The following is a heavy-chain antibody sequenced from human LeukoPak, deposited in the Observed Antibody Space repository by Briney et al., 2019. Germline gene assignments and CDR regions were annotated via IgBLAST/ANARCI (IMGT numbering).Heavy chain of an antibody. CDR3: AKAPVTSCRGAFCYPFDS. J-gene: IGHJ4*02. CDR2: ISGSGGST. Sequence: GGSLRLSCAASGFTFSSYAMSWVRQAPGKGLEWVSAISGSGGSTYYADSVRGRFTISRDNSRNTMYLQMNILRAEDAAVYYCAKAPVTSCRGAFCYPFDSWGQGTVVTVSS. CDR1: GFTFSSYA. V-gene: IGHV3-23*01. D-gene: IGHD2-15*01.